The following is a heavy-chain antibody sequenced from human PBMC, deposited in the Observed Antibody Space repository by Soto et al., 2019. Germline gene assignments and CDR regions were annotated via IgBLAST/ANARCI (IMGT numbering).Heavy chain of an antibody. CDR3: ATVMDRRGYGMDV. CDR2: ISSGSSTI. V-gene: IGHV3-48*01. J-gene: IGHJ6*02. Sequence: GGSLRLSCAASGFTFSSYSMNWVRQAPGKGLEWVSYISSGSSTIYYADSVKGRFTISRDNAKNSLYLQMNSLKTEDTAVYYCATVMDRRGYGMDVWGQGTTVTVSS. D-gene: IGHD2-2*03. CDR1: GFTFSSYS.